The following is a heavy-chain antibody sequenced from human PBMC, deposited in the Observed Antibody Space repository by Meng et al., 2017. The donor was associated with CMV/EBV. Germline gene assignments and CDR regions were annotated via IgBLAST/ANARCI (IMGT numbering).Heavy chain of an antibody. CDR2: INHSGST. Sequence: SETLSLTCAVYGGSFSGYYWSWIRQPPGEGLEWIGEINHSGSTNYNPSLKSRVTISVDTSKNQFSLKLSSVTAADTAVYYCARGEDIVGFDPWGQGTLVTVSS. J-gene: IGHJ5*02. D-gene: IGHD2-15*01. V-gene: IGHV4-34*01. CDR1: GGSFSGYY. CDR3: ARGEDIVGFDP.